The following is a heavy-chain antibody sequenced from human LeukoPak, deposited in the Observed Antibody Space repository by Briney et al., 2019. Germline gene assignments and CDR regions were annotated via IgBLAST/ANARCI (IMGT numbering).Heavy chain of an antibody. D-gene: IGHD5-12*01. J-gene: IGHJ6*03. Sequence: SETLSLTCAVYGGSFSGYYWSWIRQPPGKGLEWIGEINHSGSTNYNPSLKSRVTISVDTSKNQFSLKLSSVTAADTAVYYCARRRWLRRKSNYYYYMDVWSKGTTVTVSS. V-gene: IGHV4-34*01. CDR2: INHSGST. CDR1: GGSFSGYY. CDR3: ARRRWLRRKSNYYYYMDV.